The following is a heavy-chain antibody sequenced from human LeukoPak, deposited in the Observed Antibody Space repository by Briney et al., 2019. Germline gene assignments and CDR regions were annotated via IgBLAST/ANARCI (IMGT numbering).Heavy chain of an antibody. V-gene: IGHV3-23*01. D-gene: IGHD3-16*01. J-gene: IGHJ4*02. CDR3: ARRYDYVWGSYHTFDY. CDR1: GFTFSSYA. Sequence: GASLRLSCAASGFTFSSYAMSWVRQAQGKGLEWVSAISGSGGSTYYADSMKGRFTISRDNSKNTLYLQMNSLRAEDTAVYYCARRYDYVWGSYHTFDYWGQGTLVTVSS. CDR2: ISGSGGST.